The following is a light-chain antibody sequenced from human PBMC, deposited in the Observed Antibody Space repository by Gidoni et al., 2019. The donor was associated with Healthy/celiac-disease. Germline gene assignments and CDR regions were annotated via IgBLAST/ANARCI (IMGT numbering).Light chain of an antibody. CDR3: CSYAGSSTVV. CDR1: TSDVGSYNL. CDR2: EGS. V-gene: IGLV2-23*01. J-gene: IGLJ2*01. Sequence: QSALTQPASVSGSPGQSITISCTGTTSDVGSYNLVSWYQQQPGKAPKLIIDEGSKRPSGVSNRFSGSKSGNTASLTISGLQAEDEADYYCCSYAGSSTVVFGGGTKLTVL.